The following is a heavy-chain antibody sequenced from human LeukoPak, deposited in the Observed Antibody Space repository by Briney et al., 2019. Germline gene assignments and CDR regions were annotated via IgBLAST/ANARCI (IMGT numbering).Heavy chain of an antibody. Sequence: SVKVSCKASGYTFTGYYMHWVRQVPGQGLEWMGWINSNSGDTNYAQKFQGRVTMTRDTSISTAYMELSRLRSDDTAVYYCARDPTRGDLSVYWGQGTLVTVSS. J-gene: IGHJ4*02. CDR3: ARDPTRGDLSVY. CDR1: GYTFTGYY. CDR2: INSNSGDT. V-gene: IGHV1-2*02. D-gene: IGHD7-27*01.